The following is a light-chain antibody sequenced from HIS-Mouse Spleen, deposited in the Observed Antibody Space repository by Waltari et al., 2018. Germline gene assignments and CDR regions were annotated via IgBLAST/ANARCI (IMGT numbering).Light chain of an antibody. V-gene: IGLV2-23*01. J-gene: IGLJ2*01. CDR1: SSDVGSYNL. CDR2: EGS. Sequence: QSALTQPASVSGSPGQSITISCTGTSSDVGSYNLVSWYQQHPGKAPKLMIYEGSKRPPGVSHRFSGSKSGNTASLTISGLQAEDEADYYCCSYAGSSTVVFGGGTKLTVL. CDR3: CSYAGSSTVV.